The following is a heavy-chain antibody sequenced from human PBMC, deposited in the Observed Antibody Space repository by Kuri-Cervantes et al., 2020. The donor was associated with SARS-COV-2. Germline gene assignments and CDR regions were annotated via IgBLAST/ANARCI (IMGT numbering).Heavy chain of an antibody. D-gene: IGHD3-16*01. V-gene: IGHV3-49*04. CDR2: IRSKAYGGTT. J-gene: IGHJ6*03. CDR1: GGSFSGYY. Sequence: LSLTCAVYGGSFSGYYWSWVRQAPGKGLEGVGFIRSKAYGGTTEYAASVKGRFTISRDDSKSIAYLQMNSLKTEDTAVYYCTRGGFPYYYYMDVWGKGTTVTVSS. CDR3: TRGGFPYYYYMDV.